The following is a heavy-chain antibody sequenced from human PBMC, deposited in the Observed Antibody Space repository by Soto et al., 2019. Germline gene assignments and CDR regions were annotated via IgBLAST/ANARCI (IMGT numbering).Heavy chain of an antibody. Sequence: QITLKESGPTLVRPAQTLTLTCGFSGFSLSSYGMGVAWIRQPPGKALEWLALIYWDDDKRYSPALKDRLAISKDTSSNQGVLTITNMDPWDTATYCGAHAGDYDLLTFDHWGPGTLVTVSS. CDR1: GFSLSSYGMG. J-gene: IGHJ4*02. V-gene: IGHV2-5*02. CDR3: AHAGDYDLLTFDH. CDR2: IYWDDDK. D-gene: IGHD4-17*01.